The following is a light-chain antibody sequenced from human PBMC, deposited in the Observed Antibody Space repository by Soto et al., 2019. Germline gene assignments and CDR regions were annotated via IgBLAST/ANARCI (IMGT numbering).Light chain of an antibody. CDR2: EVS. CDR3: CSYAGSSTLV. V-gene: IGLV2-23*02. Sequence: QSVLTQPASVSRSPGQSITISCTRTSSDVGSYNLVSWYQHHPGKAPKLMIYEVSKRPSGVSNRFSGSKSGNTASLTISGLQAEDEADYYCCSYAGSSTLVFGTGTKVTVL. CDR1: SSDVGSYNL. J-gene: IGLJ1*01.